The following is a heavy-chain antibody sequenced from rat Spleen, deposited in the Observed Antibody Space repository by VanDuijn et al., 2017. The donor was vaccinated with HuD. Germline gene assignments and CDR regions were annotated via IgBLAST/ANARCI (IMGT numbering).Heavy chain of an antibody. V-gene: IGHV3-3*01. D-gene: IGHD1-1*01. Sequence: EVQPQESGPGLVKPSQSLSLTCSVTGYSITSSYRWNWIRKFPGNKLEWMGYINTAGSTNYNPSLKNRISITRDTSKNQFFLQVNSVTTEDSATYYCARSPYYYNNGEFDYWGQGVMVSVSS. CDR1: GYSITSSYR. CDR2: INTAGST. J-gene: IGHJ2*01. CDR3: ARSPYYYNNGEFDY.